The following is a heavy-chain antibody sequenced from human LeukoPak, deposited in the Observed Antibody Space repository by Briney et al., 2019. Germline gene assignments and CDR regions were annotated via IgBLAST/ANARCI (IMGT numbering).Heavy chain of an antibody. V-gene: IGHV3-9*01. Sequence: GGSLRLSCAASGFTFDDYAMHWVRQAPGRGLEWVSGVSWNSGSIGYADSVKGRFTISRDNAKNSLYLQMNSLRAEDTALYYCAKDEKYGSGSGFPDYWGQGTLVTVSS. CDR3: AKDEKYGSGSGFPDY. J-gene: IGHJ4*02. CDR1: GFTFDDYA. CDR2: VSWNSGSI. D-gene: IGHD3-10*01.